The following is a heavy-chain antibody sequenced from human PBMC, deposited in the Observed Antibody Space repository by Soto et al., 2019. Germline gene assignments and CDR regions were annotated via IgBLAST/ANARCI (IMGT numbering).Heavy chain of an antibody. D-gene: IGHD3-10*01. V-gene: IGHV3-48*01. CDR3: ARDARGDGYFQQ. Sequence: EVQLVESGGGLVQPGGSLRLSCAASGFTFSDYSMNWVRQAPGKGLEWVSYISSSSGTIKYADSVKGRFAISRDNAKNSLDLQMNSLRVEDTAVYYCARDARGDGYFQQWGQGTLVTVSS. J-gene: IGHJ1*01. CDR2: ISSSSGTI. CDR1: GFTFSDYS.